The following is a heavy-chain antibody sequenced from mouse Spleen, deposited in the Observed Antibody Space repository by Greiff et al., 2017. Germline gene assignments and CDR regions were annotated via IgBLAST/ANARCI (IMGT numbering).Heavy chain of an antibody. J-gene: IGHJ2*01. V-gene: IGHV1-15*01. D-gene: IGHD1-1*01. CDR1: GYTFTDYE. Sequence: QVQLQQSGAELVRPGASVTLSCKASGYTFTDYEMHWVKQTPVHGLEWIGAIDPETGGTAYNQKFKGKAILTADKSSSTAYMELRSLTSEDSAVYYCTSKPYYYGSSYDFDYWGQGTTLTVSS. CDR2: IDPETGGT. CDR3: TSKPYYYGSSYDFDY.